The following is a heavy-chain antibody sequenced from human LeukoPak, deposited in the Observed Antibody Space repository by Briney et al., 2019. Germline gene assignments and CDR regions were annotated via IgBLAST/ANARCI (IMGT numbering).Heavy chain of an antibody. D-gene: IGHD4-17*01. V-gene: IGHV4-34*01. CDR3: ARGGVFRGNYGGYRPRGQLDY. J-gene: IGHJ4*02. CDR2: INHSGST. Sequence: SETLSLTCAVYGGSFSGYYWSWIRQPPGKGLEWIGEINHSGSTNYNPSLKSRVTISVDTSKNQFSLKLSSVTAADTAVYYCARGGVFRGNYGGYRPRGQLDYWGQGTLVTVSS. CDR1: GGSFSGYY.